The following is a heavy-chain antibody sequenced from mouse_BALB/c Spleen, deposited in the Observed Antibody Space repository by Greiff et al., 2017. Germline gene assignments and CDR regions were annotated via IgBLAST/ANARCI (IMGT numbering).Heavy chain of an antibody. CDR1: GFTFSSFG. D-gene: IGHD4-1*01. Sequence: EVQLVESGGGLVQPGGSRKLSCAASGFTFSSFGMHWVRQAPEKGLEWVAYISSGSSTIYYADTVKGRFTISRDNPKNTLFLQMTSLRSEDTAMYYCARYPLPANWGWFAYWGQGTLVTVSA. V-gene: IGHV5-17*02. J-gene: IGHJ3*01. CDR2: ISSGSSTI. CDR3: ARYPLPANWGWFAY.